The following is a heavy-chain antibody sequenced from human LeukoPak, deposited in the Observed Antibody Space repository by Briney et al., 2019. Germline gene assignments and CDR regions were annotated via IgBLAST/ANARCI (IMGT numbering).Heavy chain of an antibody. D-gene: IGHD3-22*01. J-gene: IGHJ5*02. CDR1: GGTFSSYA. CDR2: IIPIFGTA. V-gene: IGHV1-69*05. CDR3: ARDGVRYYDSSGYLNWFDP. Sequence: SVKVSCXASGGTFSSYAISWVRQAPGQGLEWMGRIIPIFGTANYAQKFQGRVTITTDESTSTAYMELSSLRSEDTAVYYCARDGVRYYDSSGYLNWFDPWGQGTLVTVSS.